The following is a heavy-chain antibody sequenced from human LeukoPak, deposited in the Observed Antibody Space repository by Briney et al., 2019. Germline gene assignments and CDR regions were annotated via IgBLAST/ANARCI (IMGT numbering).Heavy chain of an antibody. D-gene: IGHD3-10*01. CDR1: GFTFSRYS. Sequence: PGGSLRLSCAASGFTFSRYSLNWVRQAPGKGLEWISYISSTSTDIYYVDSVKGRFTISRDNAKNSVYLQMNSLRAEDTAIYYCARRGPYFDYWGQGILVTVSS. CDR2: ISSTSTDI. CDR3: ARRGPYFDY. V-gene: IGHV3-21*05. J-gene: IGHJ4*02.